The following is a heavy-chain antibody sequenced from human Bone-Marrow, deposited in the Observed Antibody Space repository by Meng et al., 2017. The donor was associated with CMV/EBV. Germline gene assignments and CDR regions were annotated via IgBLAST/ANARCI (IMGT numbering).Heavy chain of an antibody. D-gene: IGHD5-24*01. CDR3: ARGDGFSEAFDI. V-gene: IGHV4-34*11. CDR2: IYSSGST. CDR1: GGSFSGYY. Sequence: SETLSLTCAVYGGSFSGYYWSWIRQPPGKGLEWIGYIYSSGSTNNNTSLKSQLFISVDTSKNQFSLRVSSVTAADTAVYYCARGDGFSEAFDIWGQGTMVTVSS. J-gene: IGHJ3*02.